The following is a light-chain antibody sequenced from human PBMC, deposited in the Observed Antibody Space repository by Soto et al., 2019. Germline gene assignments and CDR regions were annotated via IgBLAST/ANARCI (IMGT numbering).Light chain of an antibody. CDR2: EVS. J-gene: IGLJ2*01. Sequence: QSALTQPASVSGSPGRSLTISCTGTSSDVGGYNYVSWYQQHPGKAPKLIIYEVSNRPSGVSNRFSGSKSGNTASLTISGLQAEDQADYYCASYTTASTVLFGGGTKLPLL. CDR3: ASYTTASTVL. CDR1: SSDVGGYNY. V-gene: IGLV2-14*01.